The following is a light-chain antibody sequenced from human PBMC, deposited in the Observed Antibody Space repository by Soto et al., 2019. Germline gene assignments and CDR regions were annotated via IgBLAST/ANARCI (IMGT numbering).Light chain of an antibody. V-gene: IGKV3-15*01. CDR1: QSVSIN. Sequence: EIVMTQSPATLSVSPGERATLSCRASQSVSINLAWYQQIPGQAPRLLIYGASTRATGIPARFSGSGSGTDFILTISSLQSEDFAVYYCQQYNNWPPITFGQGTRLEIK. J-gene: IGKJ5*01. CDR3: QQYNNWPPIT. CDR2: GAS.